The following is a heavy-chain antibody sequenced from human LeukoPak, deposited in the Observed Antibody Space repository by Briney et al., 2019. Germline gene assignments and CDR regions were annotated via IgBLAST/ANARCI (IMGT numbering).Heavy chain of an antibody. D-gene: IGHD2-2*01. J-gene: IGHJ6*03. V-gene: IGHV1-2*02. CDR3: ARDRGVVPAASEYYYYYMDV. CDR1: GYTFTGYY. Sequence: GASVKVSCKASGYTFTGYYMHWVRQAPGQGLEWMGWINPNSGGTNYAQKFQGRVTMTRDTSISTAYMELSRLRSDDTAVYYCARDRGVVPAASEYYYYYMDVWGKGTTVTVSS. CDR2: INPNSGGT.